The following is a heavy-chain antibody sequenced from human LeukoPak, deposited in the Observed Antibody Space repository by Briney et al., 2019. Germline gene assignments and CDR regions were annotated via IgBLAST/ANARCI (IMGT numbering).Heavy chain of an antibody. CDR3: ARGFRRTYYYDSSGYPFDY. CDR2: INHSGST. V-gene: IGHV4-34*01. J-gene: IGHJ4*02. Sequence: SETLSLTCAVYGGSFSGYYWSWIRQPPGKGLEWIGEINHSGSTNYNPSLKSRVTISVDTSKNQFSLKLRSVTAADTAVYYCARGFRRTYYYDSSGYPFDYWGQGTLVTVSS. CDR1: GGSFSGYY. D-gene: IGHD3-22*01.